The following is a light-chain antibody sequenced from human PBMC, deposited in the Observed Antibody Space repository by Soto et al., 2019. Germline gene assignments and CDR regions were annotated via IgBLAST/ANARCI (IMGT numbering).Light chain of an antibody. CDR2: YDS. J-gene: IGLJ2*01. CDR1: NIGSKS. Sequence: SYELTQPPSVSVAPGKTASITCGGNNIGSKSVHWYQQKPGQAPVVVINYDSDRPSGIPDRFSGYNSGNTATLTIRRVEGGDEADYYCQVWDASSGQVVFGGGTKVTVL. CDR3: QVWDASSGQVV. V-gene: IGLV3-21*04.